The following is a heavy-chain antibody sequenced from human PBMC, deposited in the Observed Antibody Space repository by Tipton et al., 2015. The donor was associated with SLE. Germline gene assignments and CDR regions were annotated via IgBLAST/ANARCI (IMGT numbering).Heavy chain of an antibody. CDR3: ARRGVGATYWYFEL. J-gene: IGHJ2*01. CDR1: GGSIISSSHY. CDR2: IYYSGSP. Sequence: TLSLTCTVSGGSIISSSHYWGWIRQPPGKGLEYIGSIYYSGSPYYNPSLKSRVTISLDTSKNQFSLKLSSVTAADTAVYYCARRGVGATYWYFELWGRGTLVTVSS. D-gene: IGHD1-26*01. V-gene: IGHV4-39*01.